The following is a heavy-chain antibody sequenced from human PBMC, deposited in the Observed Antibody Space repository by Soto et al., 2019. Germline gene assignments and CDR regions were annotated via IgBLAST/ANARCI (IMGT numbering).Heavy chain of an antibody. CDR3: ARLWFGDSDYYYGMDV. CDR2: IIPIFGTA. J-gene: IGHJ6*02. V-gene: IGHV1-69*13. D-gene: IGHD3-10*01. Sequence: SVKVSCKASGGTFSSYAISWVRQAPGQGLEWMGGIIPIFGTANYAQKFQGRVTITADESTSTAYMELSSLRSEDTAVYYCARLWFGDSDYYYGMDVWGQGTTVTVSS. CDR1: GGTFSSYA.